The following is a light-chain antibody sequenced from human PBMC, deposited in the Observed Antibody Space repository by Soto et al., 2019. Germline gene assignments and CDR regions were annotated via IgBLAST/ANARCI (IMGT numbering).Light chain of an antibody. CDR2: DNT. V-gene: IGLV1-51*01. Sequence: QSVLTQPPSVSAAPGQTVTISCAGRSSNIGSNSVSWYQHLPGAAPKLLIFDNTKRPSDIPDRISGFKSGTSATLDIAGLQTGDEADYYCQSYDNTLGGLGWVFGGGTKLTVL. CDR1: SSNIGSNS. CDR3: QSYDNTLGGLGWV. J-gene: IGLJ3*02.